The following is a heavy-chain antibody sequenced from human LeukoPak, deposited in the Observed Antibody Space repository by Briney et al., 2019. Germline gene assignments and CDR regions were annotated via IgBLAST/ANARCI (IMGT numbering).Heavy chain of an antibody. CDR2: IYYSGST. J-gene: IGHJ4*02. Sequence: SETLSLTCTVSGGSISSYYWSWIRQLPGKGLEWIGYIYYSGSTNYNPSLKSRVTISVDTSKNQFSLKLSSVTAADTAVYYCAIREAAAGTFDYWGQGTLVTVSS. CDR3: AIREAAAGTFDY. D-gene: IGHD6-13*01. V-gene: IGHV4-59*01. CDR1: GGSISSYY.